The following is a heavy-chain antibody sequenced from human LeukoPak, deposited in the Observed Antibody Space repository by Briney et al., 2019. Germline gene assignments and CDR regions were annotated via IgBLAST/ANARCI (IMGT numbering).Heavy chain of an antibody. CDR2: MKHDGSEK. CDR1: GFPLSSYW. CDR3: ARDNRGLFDY. Sequence: GALRPSFAASGFPLSSYWMAWVRQAPGKGLGGVANMKHDGSEKYYADSVKGRFTISRDNAKNSLYLQMNSLRAEDTALYYCARDNRGLFDYWGQGTLVPVSS. D-gene: IGHD2/OR15-2a*01. V-gene: IGHV3-7*03. J-gene: IGHJ4*02.